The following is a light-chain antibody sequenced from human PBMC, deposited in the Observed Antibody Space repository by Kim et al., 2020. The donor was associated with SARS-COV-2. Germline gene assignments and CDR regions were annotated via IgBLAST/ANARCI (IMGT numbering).Light chain of an antibody. Sequence: DIQMTQSPSSLSASVGDRVTITCQASQDISDELNWYQQKAGKAPKLLIYDVSTLETGVPSRFSGSGSGTDFTLTISSLQPEDIATYFCQQYNKFPRTFGGGTKVDIK. J-gene: IGKJ4*01. CDR2: DVS. CDR3: QQYNKFPRT. CDR1: QDISDE. V-gene: IGKV1-33*01.